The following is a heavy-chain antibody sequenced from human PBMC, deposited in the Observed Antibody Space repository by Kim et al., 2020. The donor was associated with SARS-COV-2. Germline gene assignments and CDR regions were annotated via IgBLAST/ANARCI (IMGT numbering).Heavy chain of an antibody. J-gene: IGHJ6*02. CDR1: GGTFSSYA. V-gene: IGHV1-69*04. CDR2: IIPILGIA. D-gene: IGHD4-17*01. Sequence: SVKVSCKASGGTFSSYAISWVRQAPGQGLEWMGRIIPILGIANYAQKFQGRVTITADKSTSTAYMELSSLRSEDTAVYYCARPYGEESYYGMDVWGQGTTVTVSS. CDR3: ARPYGEESYYGMDV.